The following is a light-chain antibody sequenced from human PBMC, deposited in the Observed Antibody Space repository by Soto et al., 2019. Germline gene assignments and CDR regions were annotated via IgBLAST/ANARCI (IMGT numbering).Light chain of an antibody. CDR3: QQYDVWTFT. CDR2: GAF. Sequence: VMPQSAATLSVSPGESATLSCRASRSVYANLAWYQQRPGQAPRLLIYGAFTRATDIPARFRGSGSGTEFSLTISSVQSEDFAVYYCQQYDVWTFTFGPGTKVDIK. CDR1: RSVYAN. J-gene: IGKJ3*01. V-gene: IGKV3-15*01.